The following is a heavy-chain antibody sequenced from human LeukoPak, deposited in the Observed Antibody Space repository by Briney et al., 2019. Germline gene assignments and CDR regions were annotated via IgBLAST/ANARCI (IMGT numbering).Heavy chain of an antibody. CDR1: GGSISSGSYY. Sequence: SETLSLTCTVSGGSISSGSYYWSWIRQPAGKGLEWIGRIYTSGSTNYNPSLKSRVTMSVDTSKNQFSLKLSSVTAADTAVYYCAREGSWRPFDYWGQGTLVTVSS. D-gene: IGHD6-13*01. CDR2: IYTSGST. J-gene: IGHJ4*02. CDR3: AREGSWRPFDY. V-gene: IGHV4-61*02.